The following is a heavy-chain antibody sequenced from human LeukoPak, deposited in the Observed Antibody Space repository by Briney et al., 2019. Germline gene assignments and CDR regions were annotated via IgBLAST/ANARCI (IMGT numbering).Heavy chain of an antibody. D-gene: IGHD6-19*01. J-gene: IGHJ4*02. CDR2: MNPNSGNT. V-gene: IGHV1-8*01. CDR1: GYTFTSYD. Sequence: ASVKVSCKASGYTFTSYDINWVRQATGQGLEWMGWMNPNSGNTRYAQKLQGRVTMTRNTSISTAYMELSSLRSEDTAVYYCARVPMRYSSHFDYWGQGTLVSVCS. CDR3: ARVPMRYSSHFDY.